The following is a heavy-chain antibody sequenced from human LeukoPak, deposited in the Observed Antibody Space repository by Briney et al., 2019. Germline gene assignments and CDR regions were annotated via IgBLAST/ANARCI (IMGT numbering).Heavy chain of an antibody. CDR3: ASALIEDNSGWYRNWFDP. V-gene: IGHV4-38-2*02. CDR1: GYSISSGYY. J-gene: IGHJ5*02. Sequence: SETLSLTCTVSGYSISSGYYWGWIRQPPGKGLEWIGSIYHSGSTYYNPSLKSRVTISVDTSKNQFSLKLSSVTAADTAVYYCASALIEDNSGWYRNWFDPWGQGTLVTVSS. D-gene: IGHD6-19*01. CDR2: IYHSGST.